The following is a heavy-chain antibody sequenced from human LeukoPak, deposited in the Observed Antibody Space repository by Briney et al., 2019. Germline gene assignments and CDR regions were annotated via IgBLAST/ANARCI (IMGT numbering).Heavy chain of an antibody. CDR2: IGWDDDK. Sequence: ESGPALVKPPQTLTLTCTFSGFSLSTSGMCVSWIRQPPGKALEWLARIGWDDDKYYNTSLETRLTISKDTSKNQVVLTMTNMDPVDTATYYCARGSWVSGSGSYEYYFDYWGQGSLVTVSS. CDR3: ARGSWVSGSGSYEYYFDY. D-gene: IGHD3-10*01. CDR1: GFSLSTSGMC. V-gene: IGHV2-70*11. J-gene: IGHJ4*02.